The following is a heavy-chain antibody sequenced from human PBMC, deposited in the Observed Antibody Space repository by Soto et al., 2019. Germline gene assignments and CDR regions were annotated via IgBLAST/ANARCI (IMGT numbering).Heavy chain of an antibody. CDR1: GGTFSSYT. J-gene: IGHJ4*02. D-gene: IGHD4-17*01. CDR3: ARGGYGDLIN. CDR2: IIPILGIA. Sequence: QVQLVQSGAEVKKPGSSVKVSCKASGGTFSSYTISWVRQAPGQGLEWMGRIIPILGIANYAQKFQGRVXIXXEKSTRTAYMERSSLRSEDTAVYYCARGGYGDLINWGQGTLVTVSS. V-gene: IGHV1-69*02.